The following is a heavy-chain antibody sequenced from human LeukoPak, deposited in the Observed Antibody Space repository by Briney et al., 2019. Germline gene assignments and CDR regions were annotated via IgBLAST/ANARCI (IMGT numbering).Heavy chain of an antibody. J-gene: IGHJ3*01. D-gene: IGHD3-10*01. CDR2: MSCDGSNK. V-gene: IGHV3-30-3*01. CDR3: AGAQFYCGWGGGAFDL. CDR1: GLTFSSYA. Sequence: GRSLRLSCAASGLTFSSYAMHWVRQAPGKGLEWVAVMSCDGSNKYYADSVKGRFTISRDNSKNTLYLQMNSMRAEDTAVYFCAGAQFYCGWGGGAFDLWGQGTMVTVSS.